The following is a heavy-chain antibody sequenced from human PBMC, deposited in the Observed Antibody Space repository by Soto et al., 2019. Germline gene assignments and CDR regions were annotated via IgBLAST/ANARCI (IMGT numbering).Heavy chain of an antibody. V-gene: IGHV4-59*01. J-gene: IGHJ4*02. CDR2: IYYSGST. Sequence: QVQLQESGPRLVKPSETLSLTCIVSGGSISSYYWSWIRQPPGKGLEWIGYIYYSGSTNYNPSLTSRVTTSVDTFKNQFSLTLSSVTAADTAVYYCARAVLPATAPFDYWGQGTLVTVSS. CDR3: ARAVLPATAPFDY. CDR1: GGSISSYY. D-gene: IGHD2-2*01.